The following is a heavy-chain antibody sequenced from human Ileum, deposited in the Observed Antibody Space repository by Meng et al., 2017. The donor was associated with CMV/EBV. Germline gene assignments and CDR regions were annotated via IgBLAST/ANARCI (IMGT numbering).Heavy chain of an antibody. CDR1: GSISSGDYY. CDR2: IYYSGRT. CDR3: ARDRRYCSSTSCEFDP. V-gene: IGHV4-30-4*06. Sequence: GSISSGDYYWSWVRQHPGKGLEWIGYIYYSGRTYYNPSLKSRVTISVDTSKNQFSLKLSSVTAADTAVYYCARDRRYCSSTSCEFDPWGQGTLVTVSS. J-gene: IGHJ5*02. D-gene: IGHD2-2*01.